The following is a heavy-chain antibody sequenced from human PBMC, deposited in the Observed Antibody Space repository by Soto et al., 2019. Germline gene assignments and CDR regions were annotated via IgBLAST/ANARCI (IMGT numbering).Heavy chain of an antibody. CDR3: ARSVFP. CDR2: IYFSGST. CDR1: GVSINTHY. Sequence: SETMDLTCTVSGVSINTHYWSWIRQHPGKGLEWIGYIYFSGSTNYNPSLKSRVTISVDTSKNQFSLKLSSVTAADTAVYYCARSVFPWGQGTLVT. V-gene: IGHV4-59*11. J-gene: IGHJ5*02.